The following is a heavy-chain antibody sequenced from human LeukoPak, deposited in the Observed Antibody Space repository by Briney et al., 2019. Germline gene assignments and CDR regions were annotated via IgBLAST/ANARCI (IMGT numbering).Heavy chain of an antibody. CDR1: GGSISSGSYY. CDR2: IYTSGST. V-gene: IGHV4-61*02. J-gene: IGHJ6*03. CDR3: AREPMDV. Sequence: SETLSLTCTVSGGSISSGSYYWSWIRQPAGKGLEWIGRIYTSGSTNYNPSLKSRVTISVGTSKNQFSLKLSSVTAADTAVYYCAREPMDVWGKGTTVTISS.